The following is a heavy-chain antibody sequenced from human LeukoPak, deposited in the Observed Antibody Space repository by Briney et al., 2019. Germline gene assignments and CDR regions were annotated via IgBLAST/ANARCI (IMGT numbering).Heavy chain of an antibody. CDR2: IYSGGST. Sequence: GGSLRLSCAASGFTVSSNYMSWVRQAPGKGLEWVSVIYSGGSTYYADSVKGRFTIPRDNSKNTLYLQMNSLRAEDTAMYYCARRKVGDFAYAFDIWGQGTMVTVSS. V-gene: IGHV3-66*04. CDR3: ARRKVGDFAYAFDI. D-gene: IGHD4-17*01. J-gene: IGHJ3*02. CDR1: GFTVSSNY.